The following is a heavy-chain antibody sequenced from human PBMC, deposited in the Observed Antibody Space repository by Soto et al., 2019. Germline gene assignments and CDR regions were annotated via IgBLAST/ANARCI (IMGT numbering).Heavy chain of an antibody. V-gene: IGHV6-1*01. Sequence: SQTLSLTCAISGDSVSSNTAAWNWISSSPSRGLEWLGRTYYRSNWRHDYAVSVKSRITVYPDTSKNHFSLQLNSVTPDDTAVYYCARGVAGSGFDLWGQGTLVTV. CDR2: TYYRSNWRH. CDR1: GDSVSSNTAA. CDR3: ARGVAGSGFDL. J-gene: IGHJ4*02. D-gene: IGHD6-19*01.